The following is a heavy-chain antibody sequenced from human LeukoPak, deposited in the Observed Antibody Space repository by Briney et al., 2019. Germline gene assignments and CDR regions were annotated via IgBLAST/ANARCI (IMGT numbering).Heavy chain of an antibody. D-gene: IGHD6-25*01. CDR1: GYTFTTFD. CDR2: MNPNSGNT. CDR3: ARGGSGWPLDY. V-gene: IGHV1-8*01. Sequence: ASVKVSRKTSGYTFTTFDINWVRQATGQGLEWMGWMNPNSGNTGFAQKFQGRLTMTRNTSINTAYMELNTLRSEDTAVYYCARGGSGWPLDYWGQGTLVTVSS. J-gene: IGHJ4*02.